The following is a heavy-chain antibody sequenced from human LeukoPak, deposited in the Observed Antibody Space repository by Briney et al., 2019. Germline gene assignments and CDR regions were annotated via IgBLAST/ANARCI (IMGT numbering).Heavy chain of an antibody. D-gene: IGHD3-3*02. J-gene: IGHJ4*01. CDR2: IYSSGSP. V-gene: IGHV4-39*01. CDR3: SKSGGYGIILY. Sequence: SDTLSLTYNVSGVSISRCSYYWRGIRHPPGKGLEWFGSIYSSGSPHYNSSLKSRVTISIDTYKHVVPLKMRSVTAADPRVLYCSKSGGYGIILYWGEG. CDR1: GVSISRCSYY.